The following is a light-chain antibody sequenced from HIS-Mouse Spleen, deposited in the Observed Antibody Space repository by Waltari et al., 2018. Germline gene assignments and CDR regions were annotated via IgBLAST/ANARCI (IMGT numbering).Light chain of an antibody. V-gene: IGKV1-5*03. CDR3: QQYNSYSPWT. J-gene: IGKJ1*01. Sequence: DIQLTQSPSTLSASVGDRVTITCRASQSISSWLAWYQQKQGKAPKPLIYKASSLESGVPSRFSGSGSGTEFTLTISSLQPDDFETYYCQQYNSYSPWTFGQGTKVEIK. CDR1: QSISSW. CDR2: KAS.